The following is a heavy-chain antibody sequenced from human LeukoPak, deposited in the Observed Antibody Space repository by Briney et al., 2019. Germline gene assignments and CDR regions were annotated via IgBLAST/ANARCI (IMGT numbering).Heavy chain of an antibody. CDR1: GASISHSY. D-gene: IGHD2-2*02. CDR3: ARLSGVVVEPAAIEYFDP. CDR2: IYYIGKT. J-gene: IGHJ5*02. Sequence: SETLSLTCTVSGASISHSYWTWIRQPPGKGLEWIGYIYYIGKTNYNPSLKGRVTISADTSKNQFSLNLNSVTAADTAVYYCARLSGVVVEPAAIEYFDPWGQGTLVTVSS. V-gene: IGHV4-59*12.